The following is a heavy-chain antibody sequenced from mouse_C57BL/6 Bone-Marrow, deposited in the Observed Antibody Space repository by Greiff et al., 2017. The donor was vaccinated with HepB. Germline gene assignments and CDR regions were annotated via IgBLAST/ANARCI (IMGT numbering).Heavy chain of an antibody. CDR3: TRSIYYGNYVWFAY. CDR1: GFTFSDAW. Sequence: EVNVVESGGGLVQPGGSMKLSCAASGFTFSDAWMDWVRQSPEKGLEWVAEIRNKANNHATYYAESVKGRFTISRDDSKSSVYLQMNSLRAEDTGIYYCTRSIYYGNYVWFAYWGQGTLVTVSA. V-gene: IGHV6-6*01. J-gene: IGHJ3*01. CDR2: IRNKANNHAT. D-gene: IGHD2-1*01.